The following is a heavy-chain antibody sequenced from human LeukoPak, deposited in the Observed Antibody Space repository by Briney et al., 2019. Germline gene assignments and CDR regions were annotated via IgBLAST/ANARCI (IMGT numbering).Heavy chain of an antibody. CDR3: ARPMVRGVRLFDY. Sequence: SETLSLTCAVYGGSFSGYYWSWIRPPPGKGLEWIGEINHSGSTNYNPSLKSRVTISVDTSKNQFSLKLSSVTAADTAVYYCARPMVRGVRLFDYWGQGTLVTVSS. D-gene: IGHD3-10*01. J-gene: IGHJ4*02. V-gene: IGHV4-34*01. CDR2: INHSGST. CDR1: GGSFSGYY.